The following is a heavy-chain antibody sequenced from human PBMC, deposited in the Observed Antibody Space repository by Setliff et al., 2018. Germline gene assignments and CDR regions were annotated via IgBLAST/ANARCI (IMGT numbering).Heavy chain of an antibody. Sequence: SETLSLTCNVSGVSIANTASYWSWIRQPAGKTLEWIGQVYVGGNTYYNPSFESRVSISVDRSNNRFSLKLNSVTAADTAVYYCARASVVHAIAVGYWGQGTLVTVSS. V-gene: IGHV4-61*09. CDR2: VYVGGNT. D-gene: IGHD2-15*01. CDR3: ARASVVHAIAVGY. J-gene: IGHJ4*02. CDR1: GVSIANTASY.